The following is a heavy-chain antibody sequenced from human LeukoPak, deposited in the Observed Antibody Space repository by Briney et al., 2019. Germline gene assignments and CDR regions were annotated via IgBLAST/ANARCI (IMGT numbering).Heavy chain of an antibody. D-gene: IGHD3-10*01. CDR2: IKSKTDGGTP. Sequence: KTGGSLRLSCAASGFTFTNAWMYWVRQAPGKGLEWVGRIKSKTDGGTPDYAAPVTGRFTISRDDSKSTLYLEMNSLKTEDTGVYYCSTLWYGAWGQGTLVTVSS. CDR3: STLWYGA. J-gene: IGHJ5*02. CDR1: GFTFTNAW. V-gene: IGHV3-15*01.